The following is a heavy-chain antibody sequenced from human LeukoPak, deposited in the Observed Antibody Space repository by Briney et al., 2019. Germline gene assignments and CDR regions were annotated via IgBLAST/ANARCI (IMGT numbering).Heavy chain of an antibody. V-gene: IGHV3-53*01. CDR1: GFTVSTNF. Sequence: GGSLRLSCVVSGFTVSTNFMSWVRQAPGERLEWVSVVYSGGSTYYADSVKGRFTISRDNSKNTLYLQMNSLRAEDTAVYYCARTRVDTTTFDYFDYWGQGTLVTVSS. J-gene: IGHJ4*02. D-gene: IGHD4-11*01. CDR3: ARTRVDTTTFDYFDY. CDR2: VYSGGST.